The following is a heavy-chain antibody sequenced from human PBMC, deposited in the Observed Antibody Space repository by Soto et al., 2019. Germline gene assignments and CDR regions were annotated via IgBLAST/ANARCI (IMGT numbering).Heavy chain of an antibody. CDR1: GFTFSSYA. V-gene: IGHV3-23*01. D-gene: IGHD2-2*01. Sequence: PGGSLRLSCAASGFTFSSYAMSWVRQAPGKGLEWVSAISGSGGSTYYADSVKGRFTISRDNSKNTLYLQMNSLRAEDTAVYYCAKKVVPAASPVYYFDYCGQGTLVTVSS. CDR3: AKKVVPAASPVYYFDY. CDR2: ISGSGGST. J-gene: IGHJ4*02.